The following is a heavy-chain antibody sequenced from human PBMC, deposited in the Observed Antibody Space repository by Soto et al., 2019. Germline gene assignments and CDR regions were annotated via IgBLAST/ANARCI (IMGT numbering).Heavy chain of an antibody. CDR3: AIETKIPANAIHAGR. V-gene: IGHV1-2*02. Sequence: LEMVQSGAEVKKPGASVLVSCKVAGYTFTDYSIHWVRQAPGQGLEGMGWINPNSGGTNYAQKFQGRVTMTGDTSSTTVYLDLSRLRSDDTATYYCAIETKIPANAIHAGRWGQGTLVTVSS. J-gene: IGHJ4*02. D-gene: IGHD2-2*01. CDR2: INPNSGGT. CDR1: GYTFTDYS.